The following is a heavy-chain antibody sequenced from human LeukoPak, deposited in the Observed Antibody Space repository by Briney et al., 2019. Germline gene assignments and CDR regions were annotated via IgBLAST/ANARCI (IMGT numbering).Heavy chain of an antibody. CDR2: ISGSGGST. V-gene: IGHV3-23*01. J-gene: IGHJ4*02. CDR1: GITLSNYG. Sequence: PGGSLRLSCAVSGITLSNYGMSWVRQASGKGLEWVSAISGSGGSTYYADSVKGRFTISRDNSKNTLYLQMNSLRAEDTAVYYCATRGSYYDYWGQGTLVTVSS. CDR3: ATRGSYYDY. D-gene: IGHD3-10*01.